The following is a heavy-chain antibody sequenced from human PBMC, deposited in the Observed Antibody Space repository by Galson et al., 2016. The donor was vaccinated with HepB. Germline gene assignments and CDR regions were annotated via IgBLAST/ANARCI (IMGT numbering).Heavy chain of an antibody. CDR3: ARWVGGPDY. V-gene: IGHV3-11*06. Sequence: SLRLSCAASGFAFTDYYMSWIRQAPGKGLEWLSYISYSTTHTNYADSVKGRFTISRDNAKSSLYLQMNSLRVEDTAVYYCARWVGGPDYWGQGTLVTVSS. CDR1: GFAFTDYY. D-gene: IGHD1-26*01. CDR2: ISYSTTHT. J-gene: IGHJ4*02.